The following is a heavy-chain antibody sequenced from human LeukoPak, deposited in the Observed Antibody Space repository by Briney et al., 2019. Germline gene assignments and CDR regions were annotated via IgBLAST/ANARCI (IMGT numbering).Heavy chain of an antibody. CDR1: GGSVSGHY. J-gene: IGHJ4*02. CDR3: AREAPGGSGWTCFDY. Sequence: SETLSLTCAVSGGSVSGHYWDWIRQPLGKGLEWIGYIYASGSANYHPSLKSRVTISLDTSENHVSLRLTSVTAEDTAVYYCAREAPGGSGWTCFDYWGQGSLVTVSS. V-gene: IGHV4-59*02. CDR2: IYASGSA. D-gene: IGHD6-19*01.